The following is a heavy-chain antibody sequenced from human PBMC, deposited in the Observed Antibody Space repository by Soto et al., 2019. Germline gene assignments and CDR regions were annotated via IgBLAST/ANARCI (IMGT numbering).Heavy chain of an antibody. CDR3: ARGRRDGYNYGGFDY. V-gene: IGHV1-8*01. CDR2: MNPNSGNT. CDR1: GYTFPSYD. J-gene: IGHJ4*02. D-gene: IGHD5-12*01. Sequence: AAVPVSCQACGYTFPSYDINWVRQATGQGLEWMGWMNPNSGNTGYAQKVQGRVTMTRNTSISTAYMELSSLRSEDTAVYFCARGRRDGYNYGGFDYWGQGTRVTVSS.